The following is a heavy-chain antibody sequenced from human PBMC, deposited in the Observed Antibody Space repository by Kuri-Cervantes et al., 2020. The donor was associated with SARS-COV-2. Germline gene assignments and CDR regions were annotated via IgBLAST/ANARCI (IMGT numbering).Heavy chain of an antibody. V-gene: IGHV3-33*08. CDR1: GFTFSTYG. D-gene: IGHD3-9*01. CDR3: ARDLTPAAFDI. J-gene: IGHJ3*02. Sequence: GESLKISCAASGFTFSTYGMHWVRQAPGKGLEWVAVIWYDGSNKYYVDSVKGRFTISRDNSKNTLYLQMNRLRAEDTAVHYCARDLTPAAFDIWGQGTMVTVSS. CDR2: IWYDGSNK.